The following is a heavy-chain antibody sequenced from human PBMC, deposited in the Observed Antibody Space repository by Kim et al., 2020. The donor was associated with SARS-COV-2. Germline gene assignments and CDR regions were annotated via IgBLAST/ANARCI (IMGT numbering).Heavy chain of an antibody. CDR3: ARLNFLDSSGYYYFDY. V-gene: IGHV4-31*02. J-gene: IGHJ4*02. Sequence: SLKSRVTISVDTSKNQFSLKLSSVTAADTAVYYCARLNFLDSSGYYYFDYWGQGTLVTVSS. D-gene: IGHD3-22*01.